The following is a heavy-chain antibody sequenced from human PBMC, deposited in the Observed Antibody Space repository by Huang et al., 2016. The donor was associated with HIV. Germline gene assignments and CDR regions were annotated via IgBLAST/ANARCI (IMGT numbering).Heavy chain of an antibody. J-gene: IGHJ2*01. D-gene: IGHD5-18*01. Sequence: QVQLQESGPGLVKPSETLSLTCTVSSGSISDHYWSWIRQPHGKGLCWIGSIYYSGSTNYSSSRESLVTMLFATYENQLSLKCGSVTAADTAMYYCARGGYTYGFYWYFDLWGRGTLVTVSS. V-gene: IGHV4-59*11. CDR3: ARGGYTYGFYWYFDL. CDR2: IYYSGST. CDR1: SGSISDHY.